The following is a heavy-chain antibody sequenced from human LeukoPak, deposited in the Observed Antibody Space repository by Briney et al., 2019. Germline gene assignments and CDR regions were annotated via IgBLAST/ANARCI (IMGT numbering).Heavy chain of an antibody. V-gene: IGHV4-59*08. J-gene: IGHJ5*02. Sequence: PSETLSLTCTVSGGSISSYYWSWIRQPPGKGLEWIGSIYHSGSTYYNPSLKSRVTISVDTSKNQFSLKLSSVTAADTAVYYCARRVKGGYEGWFDPWGQGTLVTVSS. CDR3: ARRVKGGYEGWFDP. CDR2: IYHSGST. CDR1: GGSISSYY. D-gene: IGHD5-12*01.